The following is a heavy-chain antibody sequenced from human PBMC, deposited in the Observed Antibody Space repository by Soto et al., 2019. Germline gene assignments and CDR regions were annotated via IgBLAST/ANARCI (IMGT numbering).Heavy chain of an antibody. CDR3: AKDGDYYGSGSYFLYFDC. D-gene: IGHD3-10*01. J-gene: IGHJ4*02. V-gene: IGHV3-23*01. CDR1: GFTFNKHA. Sequence: GGSLRLSCTASGFTFNKHAFSWVRQAPGKGLEWGSGISGSGHSTDSADSVQGRFSISRDNSKNTVYLQMNNLSPGDTAVYYCAKDGDYYGSGSYFLYFDCWGPGTLVTVSS. CDR2: ISGSGHST.